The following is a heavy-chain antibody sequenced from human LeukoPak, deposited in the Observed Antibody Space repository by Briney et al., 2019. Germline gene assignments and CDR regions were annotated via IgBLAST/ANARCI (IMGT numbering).Heavy chain of an antibody. Sequence: GGSLRLSCAASGFTFSSYWMSWVRQAPGQGLEWMGNIKQDGSEKYYVDSVKGRFTISKDNAKNSLYLQMNSLRAEDTSVYYCARDQAYSSSRGYYYYYGMDVWGQGTTVTVSS. D-gene: IGHD6-6*01. V-gene: IGHV3-7*01. CDR3: ARDQAYSSSRGYYYYYGMDV. J-gene: IGHJ6*02. CDR1: GFTFSSYW. CDR2: IKQDGSEK.